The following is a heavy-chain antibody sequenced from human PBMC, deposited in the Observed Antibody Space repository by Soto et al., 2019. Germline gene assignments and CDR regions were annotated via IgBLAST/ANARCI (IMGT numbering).Heavy chain of an antibody. D-gene: IGHD3-10*01. J-gene: IGHJ6*02. CDR3: ARAPSGYYGMDV. V-gene: IGHV1-3*01. CDR2: INAGNGNT. Sequence: QVQLVQSGAEVKKPGASVKVSCKASGYTFTSYAMHWVRQAPGQRLEWMGWINAGNGNTKYSQKFQGRVTITRNTSASTAYMELSSLRSEDTAVYYCARAPSGYYGMDVWGQGTTVTVSS. CDR1: GYTFTSYA.